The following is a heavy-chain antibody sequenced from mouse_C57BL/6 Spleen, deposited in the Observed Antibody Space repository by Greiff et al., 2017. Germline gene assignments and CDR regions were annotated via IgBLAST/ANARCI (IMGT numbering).Heavy chain of an antibody. CDR2: INSNNGGT. D-gene: IGHD2-5*01. J-gene: IGHJ3*01. CDR1: GYTFTDYY. V-gene: IGHV1-26*01. Sequence: EVQLQQSGPELVKPGASVTISCNASGYTFTDYYLNWVKQIHGKNLEWIGDINSNNGGTSYTQQFNGKATWTVENSSSTDYKELRSLTSEDSAVYDCARCDSNYFWVAYWGQGTLVTVSA. CDR3: ARCDSNYFWVAY.